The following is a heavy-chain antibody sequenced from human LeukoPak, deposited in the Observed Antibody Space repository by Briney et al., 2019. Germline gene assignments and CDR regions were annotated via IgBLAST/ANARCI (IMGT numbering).Heavy chain of an antibody. CDR1: GFTFRKYW. V-gene: IGHV3-74*01. Sequence: GGSLRLSCAASGFTFRKYWLHWVRQAPGEGLVWVSRNPDDGSTSYADSVKGRFTISRDNAKSTLYLQMNSLRAEDTAVYYCLTIVETDLDAFDIWGQGTKVTVSS. CDR2: NPDDGST. J-gene: IGHJ3*02. D-gene: IGHD2-21*01. CDR3: LTIVETDLDAFDI.